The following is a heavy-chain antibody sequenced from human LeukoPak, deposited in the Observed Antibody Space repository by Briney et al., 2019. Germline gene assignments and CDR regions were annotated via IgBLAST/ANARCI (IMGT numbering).Heavy chain of an antibody. CDR2: ISYDGSNK. V-gene: IGHV3-30*18. J-gene: IGHJ1*01. Sequence: GRSLRLSCAASGFTFSSYGMHWVRQAPGKGLEWVAVISYDGSNKYYADSVKGRFTISRDNSKNIVYLEMNSLRAEDTAVYYCVESTSGVSTPFQHWGQGTLVTVSS. D-gene: IGHD3-10*01. CDR1: GFTFSSYG. CDR3: VESTSGVSTPFQH.